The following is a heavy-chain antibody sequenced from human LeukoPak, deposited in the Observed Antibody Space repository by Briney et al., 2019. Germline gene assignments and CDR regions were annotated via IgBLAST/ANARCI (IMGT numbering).Heavy chain of an antibody. D-gene: IGHD2-8*02. V-gene: IGHV4-59*01. CDR2: IYYSGST. CDR3: ARDRTGGRDAFDI. CDR1: GGSISSYY. Sequence: PSETLSLTCTVSGGSISSYYWSWIRQPPGMGLEWIGYIYYSGSTNYNPSLKSRVTISVDTSKSQFSLKLSSVTAADTAVYYCARDRTGGRDAFDIWGQGTMVTVSS. J-gene: IGHJ3*02.